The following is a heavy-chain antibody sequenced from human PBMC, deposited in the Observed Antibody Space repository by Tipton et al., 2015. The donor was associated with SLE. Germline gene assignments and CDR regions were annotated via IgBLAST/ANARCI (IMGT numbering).Heavy chain of an antibody. Sequence: SLRLSCAASGFTFSSYDMHWVRQATGKGLEWVSAIGTAGDTYYADSVKGRFTISRDNSKNTLYLQMNSLRAEDTAVYYCASSGGVAGAFDIWGQGTMVPVSS. J-gene: IGHJ3*02. CDR2: IGTAGDT. CDR3: ASSGGVAGAFDI. CDR1: GFTFSSYD. V-gene: IGHV3-13*01. D-gene: IGHD6-19*01.